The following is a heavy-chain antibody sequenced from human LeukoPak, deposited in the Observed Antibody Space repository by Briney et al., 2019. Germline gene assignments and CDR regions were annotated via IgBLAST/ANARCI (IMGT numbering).Heavy chain of an antibody. Sequence: SETLSLTCTVSGGSISSGSYYWSWIRQPAGKGLEWIGRIYTSGSTNYNPSLKSRVTISVDTSKNQFSLKLSSVTAADTAAYYCARDSSGGTPYYMDVWGKGTTVTVSS. CDR3: ARDSSGGTPYYMDV. V-gene: IGHV4-61*02. D-gene: IGHD1/OR15-1a*01. CDR2: IYTSGST. J-gene: IGHJ6*03. CDR1: GGSISSGSYY.